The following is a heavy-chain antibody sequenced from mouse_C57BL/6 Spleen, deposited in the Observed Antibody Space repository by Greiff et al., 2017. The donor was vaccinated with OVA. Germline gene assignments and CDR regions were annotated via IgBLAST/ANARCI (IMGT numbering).Heavy chain of an antibody. Sequence: VQLQQSGAELVRPGSSVKLSCKASGYTFTSYWMHWVKQRPIQGLEWIGNIDPSDSETHYNQKFKDKATLTVDKSSSTAYMQLSSLTSEDSAVYYCAREDYDAWFAYWGQGTLVTVSA. D-gene: IGHD2-4*01. J-gene: IGHJ3*01. V-gene: IGHV1-52*01. CDR2: IDPSDSET. CDR3: AREDYDAWFAY. CDR1: GYTFTSYW.